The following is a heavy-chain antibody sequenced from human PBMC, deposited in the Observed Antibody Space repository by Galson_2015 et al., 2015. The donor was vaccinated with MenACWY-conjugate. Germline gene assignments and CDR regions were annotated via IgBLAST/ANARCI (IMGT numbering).Heavy chain of an antibody. V-gene: IGHV3-33*06. D-gene: IGHD1-26*01. CDR3: AKRGAITASIWKDAFDI. Sequence: SLRLSCAASGFTFNSHGMHWVRQAPGKGLEWVAVIWYDGSNKYYADSVKGRFTISRGNSKNTVYLQMDSLRAEDTAMYYCAKRGAITASIWKDAFDIRGQGTMVTVSS. CDR2: IWYDGSNK. J-gene: IGHJ3*02. CDR1: GFTFNSHG.